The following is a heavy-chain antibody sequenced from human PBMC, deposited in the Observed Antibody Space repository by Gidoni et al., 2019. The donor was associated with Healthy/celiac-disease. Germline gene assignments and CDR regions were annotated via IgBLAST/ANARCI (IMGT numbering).Heavy chain of an antibody. Sequence: VVKKPGSSVKVSCKASGGTFSSYAISWVRQATGQGLEWMGGIIPIFGTANYAQKFKGRVTITADKSTSTAYMELSSLRSEDTAVYYCAREWHYDFWSGESRNDNWLDPGGQGTLVTVSS. CDR3: AREWHYDFWSGESRNDNWLDP. V-gene: IGHV1-69*06. CDR2: IIPIFGTA. CDR1: GGTFSSYA. J-gene: IGHJ5*02. D-gene: IGHD3-3*01.